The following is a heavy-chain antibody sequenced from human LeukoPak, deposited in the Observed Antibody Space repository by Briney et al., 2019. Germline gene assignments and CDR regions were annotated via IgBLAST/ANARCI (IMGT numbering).Heavy chain of an antibody. CDR1: GGSISNSKYY. D-gene: IGHD5-24*01. Sequence: SETLSLTCTVSGGSISNSKYYWGWVRQPPGKGLELIGTIYYSGNTYYTPSLKSRVTISVDTSKNQFSLRLSSVTAADTAVYFCMRHEEEDGYNAKPFDFWGQGTLVTVSS. CDR3: MRHEEEDGYNAKPFDF. V-gene: IGHV4-39*01. CDR2: IYYSGNT. J-gene: IGHJ4*02.